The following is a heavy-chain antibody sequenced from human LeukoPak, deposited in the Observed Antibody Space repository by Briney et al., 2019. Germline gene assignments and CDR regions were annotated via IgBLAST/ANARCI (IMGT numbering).Heavy chain of an antibody. CDR2: INHRGST. Sequence: PSETLSLTCAVYGGSFSGYYWSWIRQPPGKGLEWIGEINHRGSTNYSPSLKSRVTISVDTSKNQFSLKLSSVTAADTAVYYCARGARTPSGYGSRTAGRANWFDPWGQGTLVTVSS. D-gene: IGHD5-12*01. J-gene: IGHJ5*02. V-gene: IGHV4-34*01. CDR3: ARGARTPSGYGSRTAGRANWFDP. CDR1: GGSFSGYY.